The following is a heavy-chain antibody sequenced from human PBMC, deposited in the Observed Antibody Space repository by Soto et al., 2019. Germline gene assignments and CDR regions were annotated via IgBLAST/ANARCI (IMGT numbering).Heavy chain of an antibody. D-gene: IGHD4-17*01. CDR1: GFTFDDYT. CDR3: AKDSYYGGNSGRFLFEVDAFDT. Sequence: PGGSLRLSCAASGFTFDDYTMHWVRQAPGKGLEWVSLISWDGGSTYYADSVKGRFTISRDNSKNSLYLQMNSLRTEDTALYYCAKDSYYGGNSGRFLFEVDAFDTWGQGTMVTVSS. J-gene: IGHJ3*02. V-gene: IGHV3-43*01. CDR2: ISWDGGST.